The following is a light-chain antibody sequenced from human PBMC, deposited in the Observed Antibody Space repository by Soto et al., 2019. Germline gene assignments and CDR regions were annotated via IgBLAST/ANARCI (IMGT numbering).Light chain of an antibody. CDR3: GTWDSSLSAGV. V-gene: IGLV1-51*01. J-gene: IGLJ2*01. CDR2: DNN. CDR1: SSNMGNNY. Sequence: QSVLTQPPSVSAAPGQKGTISCSGSSSNMGNNYVSWYQQLPGTAPKLLIYDNNKRPSGIPDRFSGSKSGTSATLGITGLQTGDEADYYCGTWDSSLSAGVFGGGTKLTVL.